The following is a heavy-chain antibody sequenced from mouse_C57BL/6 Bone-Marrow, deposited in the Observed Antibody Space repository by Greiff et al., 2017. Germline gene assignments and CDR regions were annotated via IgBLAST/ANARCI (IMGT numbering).Heavy chain of an antibody. CDR2: IDPSDSYT. D-gene: IGHD2-13*01. CDR1: GYTFTSYW. V-gene: IGHV1-69*01. CDR3: ARSGGLFAY. Sequence: VKLQQPGAELVMPGASVKLSCKASGYTFTSYWMHWVKQRPGQGLEWIGEIDPSDSYTNYNQKFKGKSTLTVDKSSSTAYMQLSSLTSEDSAVYYCARSGGLFAYWGQGTLVTVSA. J-gene: IGHJ3*01.